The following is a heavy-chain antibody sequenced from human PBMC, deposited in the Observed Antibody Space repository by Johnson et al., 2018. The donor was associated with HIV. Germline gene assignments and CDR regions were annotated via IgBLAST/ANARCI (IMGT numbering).Heavy chain of an antibody. CDR1: GFTFDDYG. D-gene: IGHD3-10*01. J-gene: IGHJ3*02. V-gene: IGHV3-20*04. CDR3: ARDAHMVRGVGDAFDI. CDR2: VNGNGGST. Sequence: EVQLMESGGGVVRPGGSLRLSCAASGFTFDDYGMSWVRQAPGKGLEWVSGVNGNGGSTGYADSVKGRFTISRNNAKNSLYLQMNSLRAEETALYYGARDAHMVRGVGDAFDIWGQGTMVTVSS.